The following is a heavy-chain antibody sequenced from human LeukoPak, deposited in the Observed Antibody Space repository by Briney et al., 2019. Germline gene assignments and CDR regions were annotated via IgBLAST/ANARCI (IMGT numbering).Heavy chain of an antibody. CDR3: AREGSDYPFDY. CDR1: GFTVSSNY. Sequence: PGGSLRLSCAASGFTVSSNYMSWVRQAPGKGLEWVSVIYSGGSTYYADSVKGRFTISRDNSKNTLYLQMNSLRAEDTAVYYCAREGSDYPFDYWGQGTLVTVSS. J-gene: IGHJ4*02. D-gene: IGHD4-17*01. V-gene: IGHV3-66*01. CDR2: IYSGGST.